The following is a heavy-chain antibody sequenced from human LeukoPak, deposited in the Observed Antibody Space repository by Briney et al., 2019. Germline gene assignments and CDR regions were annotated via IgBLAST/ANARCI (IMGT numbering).Heavy chain of an antibody. Sequence: GESLKISCKGSGYSFSSYWIAWVRQTPGKGLEWMGIIYPGDSDTRYSPSFQGQVTISADKSTSTAYLQWSSLKVSDTAMYHCARHQAGDYWGQGTVVNVSP. V-gene: IGHV5-51*01. D-gene: IGHD6-13*01. CDR1: GYSFSSYW. CDR2: IYPGDSDT. CDR3: ARHQAGDY. J-gene: IGHJ4*02.